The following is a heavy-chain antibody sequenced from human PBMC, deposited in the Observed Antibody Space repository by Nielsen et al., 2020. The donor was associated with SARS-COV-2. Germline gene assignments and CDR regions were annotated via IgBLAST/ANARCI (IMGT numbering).Heavy chain of an antibody. CDR2: TSYDGSNK. D-gene: IGHD5-24*01. Sequence: GESLKISCVASEISFRSYGMHWVRQAPGKGLDWVAFTSYDGSNKYYADSVKGRFTISRDNAKNSLYLQMNSLRAEDTAVYYCARDLQRGDGYNRGVFGYWGQGTLVTVSS. J-gene: IGHJ4*02. V-gene: IGHV3-30*03. CDR3: ARDLQRGDGYNRGVFGY. CDR1: EISFRSYG.